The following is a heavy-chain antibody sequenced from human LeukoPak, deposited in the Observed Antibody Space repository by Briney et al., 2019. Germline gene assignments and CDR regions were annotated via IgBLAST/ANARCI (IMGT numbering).Heavy chain of an antibody. Sequence: PSETLSLTCTVSGGSISSGDYYWSWIRQPPGKGLEWIGYIYYSGSTYYNPSLKSRVTISVDTSKNQFSLKLSSVTAADTAVYYCARTYYYDSSAAEGFDYWGQGTLVTVSS. CDR2: IYYSGST. V-gene: IGHV4-30-4*01. CDR1: GGSISSGDYY. D-gene: IGHD3-22*01. J-gene: IGHJ4*02. CDR3: ARTYYYDSSAAEGFDY.